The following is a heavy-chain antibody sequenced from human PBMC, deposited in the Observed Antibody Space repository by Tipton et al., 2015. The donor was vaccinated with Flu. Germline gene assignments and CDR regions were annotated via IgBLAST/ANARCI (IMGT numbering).Heavy chain of an antibody. CDR2: INHSGST. V-gene: IGHV4-34*01. D-gene: IGHD5-18*01. Sequence: TLSLTCAVYGGSFSGYYWSWIRQPPGKGLEWIGEINHSGSTNYNPSLKSRVTISVDTSKNQFSLKLSSVTAADTAVYYCARDPFQLWSSWGQGTLVTVSS. J-gene: IGHJ5*02. CDR1: GGSFSGYY. CDR3: ARDPFQLWSS.